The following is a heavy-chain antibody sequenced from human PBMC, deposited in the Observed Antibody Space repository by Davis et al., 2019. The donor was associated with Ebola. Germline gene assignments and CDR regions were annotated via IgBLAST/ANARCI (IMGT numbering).Heavy chain of an antibody. Sequence: SETLSLTCAVSGGSISSSNWWSWVRQPPGKGLEWIGEIYHSGSTNYNPSLKSRVTISVDTSKNQFSLKLSSVTAADTAVYYCARGRGCSSTSCYRRLGYYYYGMDVWGQGTTVTVSS. J-gene: IGHJ6*02. D-gene: IGHD2-2*02. CDR3: ARGRGCSSTSCYRRLGYYYYGMDV. CDR2: IYHSGST. CDR1: GGSISSSNW. V-gene: IGHV4-4*02.